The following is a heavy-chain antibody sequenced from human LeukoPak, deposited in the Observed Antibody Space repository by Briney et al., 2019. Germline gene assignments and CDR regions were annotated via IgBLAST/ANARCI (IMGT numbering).Heavy chain of an antibody. D-gene: IGHD3-10*01. Sequence: PSQTLSLTCAVYGGSFSGYQWSWIRQPPGTGLEWIGEINHSGSTNYNSSLKSRVTISVDTSKNQFSLKLSSVIAADTAVYYCARPGQLGSLYYGMDVWGQGTTVTVS. CDR2: INHSGST. V-gene: IGHV4-34*01. CDR1: GGSFSGYQ. J-gene: IGHJ6*02. CDR3: ARPGQLGSLYYGMDV.